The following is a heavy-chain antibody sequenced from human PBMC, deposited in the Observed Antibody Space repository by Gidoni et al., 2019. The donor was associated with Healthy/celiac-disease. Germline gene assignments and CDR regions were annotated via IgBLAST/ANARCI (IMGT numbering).Heavy chain of an antibody. CDR3: ARVLPYPEFGVVILNDY. J-gene: IGHJ4*02. CDR2: NGNT. Sequence: NGNTNYAQKLQGRVTMTTDTSTSTAYMELRSLRSDDTAVYYCARVLPYPEFGVVILNDYWGQGTLVTVSS. V-gene: IGHV1-18*01. D-gene: IGHD3-3*01.